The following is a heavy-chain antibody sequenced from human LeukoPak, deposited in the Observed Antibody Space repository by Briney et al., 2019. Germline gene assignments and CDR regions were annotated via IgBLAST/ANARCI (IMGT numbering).Heavy chain of an antibody. V-gene: IGHV3-7*03. CDR3: ARGGGLDV. Sequence: PGGSLTLSCAPSGLTFSSYPKNWARHAPGKGLEWVASIKHNGNVNYYVDSVKGRFTISRDNAKISLYLQMSNLRAEDTAVYFCARGGGLDVWGQGATVTVSS. CDR2: IKHNGNVN. CDR1: GLTFSSYP. D-gene: IGHD3-16*01. J-gene: IGHJ6*02.